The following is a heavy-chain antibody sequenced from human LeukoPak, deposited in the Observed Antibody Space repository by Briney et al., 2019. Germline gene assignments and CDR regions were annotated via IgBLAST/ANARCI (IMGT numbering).Heavy chain of an antibody. CDR2: IYHSGST. D-gene: IGHD5-24*01. CDR3: ARRKDGYNRLFDY. V-gene: IGHV4-30-2*01. CDR1: GGSISSGGYS. J-gene: IGHJ4*02. Sequence: SETLSLTCAVSGGSISSGGYSWSWIRQPPGKGLEWIGYIYHSGSTYYNPSLKSRVTISVDRSKNQFSLKLSSVTAADTAVYYCARRKDGYNRLFDYWGQGTLVTVSS.